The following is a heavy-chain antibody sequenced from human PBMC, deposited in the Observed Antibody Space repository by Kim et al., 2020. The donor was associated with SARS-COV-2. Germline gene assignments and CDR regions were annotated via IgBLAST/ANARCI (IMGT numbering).Heavy chain of an antibody. J-gene: IGHJ6*01. CDR1: GGSISSSSYY. CDR3: ARLEWAARPNYYYYGM. D-gene: IGHD6-6*01. V-gene: IGHV4-39*01. Sequence: SETLSLTCTVSGGSISSSSYYWGWIRQPPGKGLEWIGSIYYSGSTYYNPSLKSRVTISVDTSKNQFSLKLSSVTAADTAVYYCARLEWAARPNYYYYGM. CDR2: IYYSGST.